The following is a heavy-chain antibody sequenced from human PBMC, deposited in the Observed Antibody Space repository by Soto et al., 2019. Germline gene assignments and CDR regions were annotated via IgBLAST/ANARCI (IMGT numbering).Heavy chain of an antibody. J-gene: IGHJ6*02. D-gene: IGHD6-19*01. Sequence: GASVKVSCQASGYTFTGYYMHWVRQTPGQGLEWMGWINPNSGGTNYAQKFQGRVTMTRDTSISTAYMELSRLRSDDTAVYYCARDPRGIEQWLSFYGMDVWGQGTTVTVSS. CDR2: INPNSGGT. CDR3: ARDPRGIEQWLSFYGMDV. V-gene: IGHV1-2*02. CDR1: GYTFTGYY.